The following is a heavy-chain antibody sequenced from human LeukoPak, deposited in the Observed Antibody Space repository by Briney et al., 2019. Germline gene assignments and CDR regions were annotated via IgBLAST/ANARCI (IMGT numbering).Heavy chain of an antibody. D-gene: IGHD6-13*01. CDR2: IIPIFGTA. J-gene: IGHJ4*02. CDR3: AREGSSWSHYFDY. V-gene: IGHV1-69*01. CDR1: GGTFSSHA. Sequence: ASVKVSCKASGGTFSSHAISWVRQAPGQGLEWMGGIIPIFGTANYAQKFQGRVTITADESTSTAYMELSSLRSEDTAVYYCAREGSSWSHYFDYWGQGTLVTVSP.